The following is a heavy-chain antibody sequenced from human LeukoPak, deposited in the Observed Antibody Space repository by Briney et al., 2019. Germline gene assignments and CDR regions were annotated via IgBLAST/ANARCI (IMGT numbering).Heavy chain of an antibody. V-gene: IGHV3-21*01. Sequence: GGSLRLSCAASGFTFSSYSMNWVRQAPGKGLEWVSSISSSSSYIYYADPVKGRFTISRDNAKNSLYLQMNSLRAEDTAVYYCARVAFLCGGSCYSEDAFDIWGQGTMVTVSS. CDR2: ISSSSSYI. CDR3: ARVAFLCGGSCYSEDAFDI. CDR1: GFTFSSYS. J-gene: IGHJ3*02. D-gene: IGHD2-15*01.